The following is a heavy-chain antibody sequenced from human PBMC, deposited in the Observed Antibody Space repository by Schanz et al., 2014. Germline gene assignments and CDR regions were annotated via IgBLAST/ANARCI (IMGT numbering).Heavy chain of an antibody. J-gene: IGHJ2*01. CDR2: ISDTISST. CDR1: GFTFSSYA. CDR3: AKGQGAVINNWYFDL. V-gene: IGHV3-23*01. D-gene: IGHD2-21*01. Sequence: EVQLLESGGGLVQPGGSLRLSCAASGFTFSSYAMNWVRQAPGKGLEWVSVISDTISSTNYADSVKGRFTISRDNSKNTLYLQMNSLRAEDTAVYYCAKGQGAVINNWYFDLWGRGTLVTVSS.